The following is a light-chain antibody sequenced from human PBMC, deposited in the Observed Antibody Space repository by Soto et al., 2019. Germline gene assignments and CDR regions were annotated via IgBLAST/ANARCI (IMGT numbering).Light chain of an antibody. CDR3: QQRSNWIT. Sequence: VLTPSPGPLSFSPGERAPLFLRASQSVSSYLAWYQQKPGQAPRLLIYDASNRATGIPARFSGSGSGTDFTLTISSLEPEDFAVYYCQQRSNWITFGQGTRLEIK. CDR1: QSVSSY. CDR2: DAS. J-gene: IGKJ5*01. V-gene: IGKV3-11*01.